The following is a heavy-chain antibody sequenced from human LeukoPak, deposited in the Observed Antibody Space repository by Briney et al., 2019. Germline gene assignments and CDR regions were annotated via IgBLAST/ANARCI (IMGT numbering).Heavy chain of an antibody. CDR2: ISSSRSAI. CDR1: GFTFSSYS. D-gene: IGHD3-10*01. J-gene: IGHJ6*03. Sequence: PGGSLRLSCAASGFTFSSYSMNWVRQAPGQGLEWVSYISSSRSAIYYADYVKGRFTISRDTAENSLYMQLNSLRAEDPAVYYCSRDQRGWFGDFSSYYYYYYMYGWDKGTTVTVS. V-gene: IGHV3-48*01. CDR3: SRDQRGWFGDFSSYYYYYYMYG.